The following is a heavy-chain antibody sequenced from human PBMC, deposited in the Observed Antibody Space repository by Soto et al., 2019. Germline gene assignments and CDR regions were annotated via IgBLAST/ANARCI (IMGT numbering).Heavy chain of an antibody. J-gene: IGHJ3*01. D-gene: IGHD6-6*01. CDR1: GYTLTELS. CDR3: ATDRSGGRIAARPAFDF. CDR2: FDPEDGET. Sequence: ASVKVSCKVSGYTLTELSMHWVRQAPGKGLEWMGGFDPEDGETIYAQKFQGRVTMTEDTSTDTAYMELSSLRSEDTAVYYCATDRSGGRIAARPAFDFWGQGTMVTVSS. V-gene: IGHV1-24*01.